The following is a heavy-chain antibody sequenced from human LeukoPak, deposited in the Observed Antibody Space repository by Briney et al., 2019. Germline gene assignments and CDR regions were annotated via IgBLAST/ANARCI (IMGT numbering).Heavy chain of an antibody. CDR1: GCSFTNYG. Sequence: HGESLKISCKGSGCSFTNYGISWVRQMPGKGLEWMGRIDPSDSYSNYGPSFQGHVTISADRSISTAYLQWRSLKASDTAMYYCARQLDYYDKRDYWGQGTLVTVAS. CDR2: IDPSDSYS. J-gene: IGHJ4*02. CDR3: ARQLDYYDKRDY. V-gene: IGHV5-10-1*01. D-gene: IGHD3-22*01.